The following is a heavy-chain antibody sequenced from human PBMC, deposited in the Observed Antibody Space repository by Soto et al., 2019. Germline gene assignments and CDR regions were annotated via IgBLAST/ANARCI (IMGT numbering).Heavy chain of an antibody. CDR2: INHSGST. CDR3: ARGWGRIFDY. D-gene: IGHD7-27*01. V-gene: IGHV4-34*01. CDR1: GGSFSGYY. Sequence: QVQLQQWGAGLLKPSETLSLTCAVYGGSFSGYYWNWIRQPPGKGLEWIGEINHSGSTNYNPSLKSGVTLSVDTSKNQFSLKLSSVTAADTAVYYCARGWGRIFDYWGQGTLVTVSS. J-gene: IGHJ4*02.